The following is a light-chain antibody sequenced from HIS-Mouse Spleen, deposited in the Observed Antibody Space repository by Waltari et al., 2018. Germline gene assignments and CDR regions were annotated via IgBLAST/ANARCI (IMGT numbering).Light chain of an antibody. J-gene: IGLJ2*01. CDR1: SGSIASNY. Sequence: NFMLTQPHSVSESPGKTVTISCTGSSGSIASNYVQWYQQRPGSAPTTVIYEDKQRPSGVPDRVSGAIDSSSNSASLTISGLKTEDEADYYCQSYDSSNVVFGGGTKLTVL. V-gene: IGLV6-57*02. CDR2: EDK. CDR3: QSYDSSNVV.